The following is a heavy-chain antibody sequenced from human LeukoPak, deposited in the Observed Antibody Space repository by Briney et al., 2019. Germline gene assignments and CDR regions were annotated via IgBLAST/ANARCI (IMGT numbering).Heavy chain of an antibody. Sequence: PGGSLRLSCAASGFTFSSYEMNWVRQAPGKGLEWISFIDSSGSTVFYADSVKDRFTISRDNAKNSLYLQMNSLRAEDTAVYYCVTEWLERFTHFDYWGRGTLVTVSS. CDR2: IDSSGSTV. CDR3: VTEWLERFTHFDY. CDR1: GFTFSSYE. D-gene: IGHD1-1*01. J-gene: IGHJ4*02. V-gene: IGHV3-48*03.